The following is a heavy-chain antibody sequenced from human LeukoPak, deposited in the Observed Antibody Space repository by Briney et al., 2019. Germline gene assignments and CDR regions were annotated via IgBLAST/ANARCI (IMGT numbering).Heavy chain of an antibody. V-gene: IGHV3-7*03. CDR2: IKQDGSEQ. Sequence: GGSLRLSCVVSGFTFSNSWMSWVRQAPGKGLEWVANIKQDGSEQYYVDSVKGRFTISRDNAKNSLYLQMNSLRTEDTALYYCAKDAVEMATITGFDYWGQGTLVTVSS. CDR1: GFTFSNSW. D-gene: IGHD5-24*01. CDR3: AKDAVEMATITGFDY. J-gene: IGHJ4*02.